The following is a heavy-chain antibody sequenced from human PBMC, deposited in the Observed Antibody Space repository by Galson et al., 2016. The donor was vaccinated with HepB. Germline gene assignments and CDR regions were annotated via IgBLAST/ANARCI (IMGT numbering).Heavy chain of an antibody. CDR1: GFTFGNYA. V-gene: IGHV3-30-3*01. J-gene: IGHJ4*02. D-gene: IGHD5-12*01. CDR2: ISNDGSNK. CDR3: AKDPKGYSGHGLFDY. Sequence: SLRLSCAASGFTFGNYAMHWVRQAPGKGLEWVAVISNDGSNKNNADSVKGRFTISRDNSRNTVYLQMNSLRAEDTAVYYCAKDPKGYSGHGLFDYWGQGTLVTVSS.